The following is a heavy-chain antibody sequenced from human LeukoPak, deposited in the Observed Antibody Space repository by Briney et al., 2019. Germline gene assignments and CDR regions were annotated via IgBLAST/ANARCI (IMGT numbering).Heavy chain of an antibody. CDR1: GGTFSSYA. Sequence: ASVKVSCKASGGTFSSYAISWVRPAPGQGLEWMGGIIPIFGTANYAQKFQGRVTITADESTSTAYMELSSLRSEDTAVYYCASVSLSNFDYWGQGTLVTVSS. CDR2: IIPIFGTA. V-gene: IGHV1-69*01. J-gene: IGHJ4*02. CDR3: ASVSLSNFDY.